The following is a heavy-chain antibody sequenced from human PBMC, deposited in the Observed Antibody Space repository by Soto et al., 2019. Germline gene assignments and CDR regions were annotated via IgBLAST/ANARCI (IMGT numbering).Heavy chain of an antibody. CDR2: IYNSGST. J-gene: IGHJ6*02. V-gene: IGHV4-30-4*01. Sequence: QVQLQESGPGLVKPSQTLSLTCTVSGGSIRSGDYYWSWIRQPPGKGLEWIGYIYNSGSTYYNPSLKSRVSLPVATSKNQFSLKLNSVTAADTAVYYCARGSYIYSYYGMDVWGQGTTVIVS. D-gene: IGHD3-10*01. CDR1: GGSIRSGDYY. CDR3: ARGSYIYSYYGMDV.